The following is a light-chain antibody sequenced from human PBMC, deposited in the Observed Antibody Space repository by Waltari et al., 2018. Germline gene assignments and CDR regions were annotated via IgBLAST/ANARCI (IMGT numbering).Light chain of an antibody. Sequence: DIQMTQSPSTLSASVGDRVTITCRTSQSISSWLAWYQQNPGKAPKLLIYKASSLESGVPSRFSGTGSRTEFTLTISSLQPDDFATYYCQQYNSYSRTFGQGTKVEIK. J-gene: IGKJ1*01. CDR1: QSISSW. CDR2: KAS. V-gene: IGKV1-5*03. CDR3: QQYNSYSRT.